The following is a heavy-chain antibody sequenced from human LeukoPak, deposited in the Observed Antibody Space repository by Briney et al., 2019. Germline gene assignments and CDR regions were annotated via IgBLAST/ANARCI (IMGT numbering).Heavy chain of an antibody. V-gene: IGHV1-18*01. CDR3: ARDRGLWAGTTVDY. CDR2: ISAYNGNT. D-gene: IGHD1-7*01. Sequence: ASVKVSCKASGYTFTSYGISWVRQAPGQGLEWMGWISAYNGNTNYAQKLQGRVTMTTDAYTSTAYMELRSLRSDDTAVYYCARDRGLWAGTTVDYWGQGTLVTVSS. J-gene: IGHJ4*02. CDR1: GYTFTSYG.